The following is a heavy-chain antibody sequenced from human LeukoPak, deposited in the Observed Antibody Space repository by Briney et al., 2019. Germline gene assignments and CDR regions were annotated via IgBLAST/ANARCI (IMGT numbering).Heavy chain of an antibody. CDR2: TYYRSKWYN. V-gene: IGHV6-1*01. CDR1: GDSVSSNSAA. CDR3: ARDLWHIARYGHYMDV. Sequence: SQTLSLICAISGDSVSSNSAAWNWIRQSPSRGLEWLGRTYYRSKWYNDYAVSVKSRITINPDTSKNQFYLQLNSVTPEDTAVYYCARDLWHIARYGHYMDVWGKGTTVT. D-gene: IGHD2-21*01. J-gene: IGHJ6*03.